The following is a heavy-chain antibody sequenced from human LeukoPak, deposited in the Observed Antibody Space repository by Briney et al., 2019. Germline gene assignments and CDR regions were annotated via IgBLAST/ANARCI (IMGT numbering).Heavy chain of an antibody. D-gene: IGHD1-26*01. CDR1: EFTFSTYW. CDR2: ISRDGSNT. CDR3: AREWDLPGAYYMDV. J-gene: IGHJ6*03. Sequence: PGGSLRLSCAASEFTFSTYWMHWVRQAPGKGLVWVSRISRDGSNTLYADSVKGRFTISRDNAKNTLYLQMNSLRGDDTAVYYCAREWDLPGAYYMDVWGKGTTVTVSS. V-gene: IGHV3-74*01.